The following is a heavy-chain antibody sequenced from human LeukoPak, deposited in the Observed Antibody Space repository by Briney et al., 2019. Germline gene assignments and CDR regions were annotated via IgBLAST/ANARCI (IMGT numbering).Heavy chain of an antibody. Sequence: GGSLRLSCAASGFTFSNYGMHWVRQAPGKGLEWVAFIRYDGSNEYYAASVKGRFTISRDNSKNTLFLQMNSLRAEDTAVYYCAFNRYSSGWYFDYWGQGTLVTVSS. D-gene: IGHD6-19*01. CDR3: AFNRYSSGWYFDY. J-gene: IGHJ4*02. V-gene: IGHV3-30*02. CDR1: GFTFSNYG. CDR2: IRYDGSNE.